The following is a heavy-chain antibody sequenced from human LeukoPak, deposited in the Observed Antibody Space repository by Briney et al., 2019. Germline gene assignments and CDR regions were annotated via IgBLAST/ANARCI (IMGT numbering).Heavy chain of an antibody. V-gene: IGHV3-21*01. CDR3: ARDRAGEHRDY. J-gene: IGHJ4*02. CDR1: GFTFSSYS. CDR2: ISSSSSYI. Sequence: GGSLRLSCAASGFTFSSYSMNWVRQAPGKGLEWVSSISSSSSYIYYADSVKGRFTVSRDNAKNSLYLQMHSLRAEDTAVYYCARDRAGEHRDYWGQGTLVTVSS. D-gene: IGHD1/OR15-1a*01.